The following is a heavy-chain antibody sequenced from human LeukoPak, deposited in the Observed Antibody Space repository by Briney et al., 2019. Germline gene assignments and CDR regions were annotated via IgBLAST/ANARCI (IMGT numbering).Heavy chain of an antibody. CDR2: IWKDGGDK. CDR1: GFSFSDCG. D-gene: IGHD1-1*01. CDR3: VREGLGGTPYRGNFDY. J-gene: IGHJ4*02. Sequence: PGRSLRLSCAASGFSFSDCGMHWVRQAPDKGLEWVALIWKDGGDKYYSDSVKGRFTISRDNSKNTQDLQMNSLSAEDTAIYYCVREGLGGTPYRGNFDYWGQGTLVTVSS. V-gene: IGHV3-33*01.